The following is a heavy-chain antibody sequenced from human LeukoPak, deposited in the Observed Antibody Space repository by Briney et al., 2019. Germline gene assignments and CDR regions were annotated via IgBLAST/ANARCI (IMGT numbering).Heavy chain of an antibody. CDR2: IIPIFGTA. D-gene: IGHD2-2*01. J-gene: IGHJ4*02. CDR3: ARGNPPYQLLSRFDY. CDR1: GGTFSSYA. V-gene: IGHV1-69*13. Sequence: PVKVSCKASGGTFSSYAISWVRQAPGQGLEWMGGIIPIFGTANYAQKFQGRVTITADESTSTAYMELSSLRSEDTAVYYCARGNPPYQLLSRFDYWGQGTLVTVSS.